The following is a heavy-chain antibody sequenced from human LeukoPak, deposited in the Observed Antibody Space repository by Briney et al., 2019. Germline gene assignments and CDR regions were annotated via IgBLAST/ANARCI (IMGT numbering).Heavy chain of an antibody. CDR2: ISGSGGST. CDR3: AKDGRIVVAEDY. V-gene: IGHV3-23*01. Sequence: PGGSLRLSCAASGFTFSSYAMSWVRQAPGKGLEWVSAISGSGGSTYYADSVKGRFTISRDNSKNTLYLQMNCLRAEDTAVYYCAKDGRIVVAEDYWGQGTLVTVSS. CDR1: GFTFSSYA. D-gene: IGHD2-21*01. J-gene: IGHJ4*02.